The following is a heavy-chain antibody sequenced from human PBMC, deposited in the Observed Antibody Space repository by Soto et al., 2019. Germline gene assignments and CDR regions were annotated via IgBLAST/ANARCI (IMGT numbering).Heavy chain of an antibody. D-gene: IGHD1-1*01. Sequence: EVQLLESGGGLVQPGGSLRLSCAASGFTFSAYAMGWVRQAPGKGLEWVSTIPGGGGATHYADSVKGRFTISRDESKNTLSAQMNRLRAEDKAVYDCAKFEVHPLEYWYLDFWGRGTLVTVSS. J-gene: IGHJ2*01. CDR3: AKFEVHPLEYWYLDF. CDR2: IPGGGGAT. CDR1: GFTFSAYA. V-gene: IGHV3-23*01.